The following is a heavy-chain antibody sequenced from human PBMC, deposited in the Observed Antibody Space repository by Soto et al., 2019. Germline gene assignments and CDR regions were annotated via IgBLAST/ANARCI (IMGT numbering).Heavy chain of an antibody. J-gene: IGHJ4*02. CDR2: ISFYNGHT. D-gene: IGHD6-19*01. CDR3: ASATRIAVAGKET. V-gene: IGHV1-18*01. CDR1: GDTVTKYG. Sequence: QVQLVQSGGEVKKPGASVNVSCKASGDTVTKYGLSWVLQAPGQGLEWLGWISFYNGHTNYALKFQDRITFTTDTSACTAFMELRSVTSDETAVNFCASATRIAVAGKETWGQGTVVTVSS.